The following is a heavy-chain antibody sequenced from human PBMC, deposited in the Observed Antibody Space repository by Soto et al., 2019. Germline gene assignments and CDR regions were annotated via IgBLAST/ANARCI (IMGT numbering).Heavy chain of an antibody. V-gene: IGHV3-23*01. CDR3: AKVIPRIVGARSDAFDI. CDR1: GFTFSSYA. CDR2: ISGSGGST. D-gene: IGHD1-26*01. Sequence: GGSLRLSCAASGFTFSSYAMSWVRRAPGKGLEWVSAISGSGGSTYYADSVKGRFTISRDNSKNTLYLQMNSLRAEDTAVYYCAKVIPRIVGARSDAFDIWGQGTMVTVSS. J-gene: IGHJ3*02.